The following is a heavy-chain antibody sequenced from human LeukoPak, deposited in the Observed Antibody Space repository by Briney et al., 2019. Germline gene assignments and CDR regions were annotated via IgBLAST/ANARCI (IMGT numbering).Heavy chain of an antibody. J-gene: IGHJ3*02. Sequence: SETLSLTCTVSGGSISSSSYYWGWIRQPPGKGLEWIGSIYYRGITYYNPSLKSRVTMSIDTSKNQFSLKLISVTAADTATYYCARGPIVGATAPFVGTIWGQGTTVTVSS. V-gene: IGHV4-39*07. CDR2: IYYRGIT. CDR3: ARGPIVGATAPFVGTI. CDR1: GGSISSSSYY. D-gene: IGHD1-26*01.